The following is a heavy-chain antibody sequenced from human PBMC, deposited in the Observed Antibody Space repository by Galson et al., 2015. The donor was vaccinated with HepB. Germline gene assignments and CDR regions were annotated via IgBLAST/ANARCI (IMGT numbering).Heavy chain of an antibody. CDR3: ARERRQLVRRGYYYYYMDV. J-gene: IGHJ6*03. D-gene: IGHD6-13*01. CDR2: ISSSSSYI. V-gene: IGHV3-21*01. CDR1: GFTFSSYS. Sequence: SLRLSCAASGFTFSSYSMNWVRQAPGKGLEWVSSISSSSSYIYYADSVKGRFTISRDNAKNSLYLQMNSLRAEDTAVYYCARERRQLVRRGYYYYYMDVWGKGTTVTVSS.